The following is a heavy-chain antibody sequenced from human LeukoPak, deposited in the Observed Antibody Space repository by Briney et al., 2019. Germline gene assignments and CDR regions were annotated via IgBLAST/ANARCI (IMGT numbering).Heavy chain of an antibody. Sequence: SETLSLTCLVSGGSISSYYWSWIRQPAGKGLEWIGRIYTSGSTNYNPSLKSRVTMSVDTSKNQFSLKLSSVTAADTAVYYCARDLYYYDSSGLDYWGQGTLVTVSS. V-gene: IGHV4-4*07. J-gene: IGHJ4*02. CDR3: ARDLYYYDSSGLDY. D-gene: IGHD3-22*01. CDR2: IYTSGST. CDR1: GGSISSYY.